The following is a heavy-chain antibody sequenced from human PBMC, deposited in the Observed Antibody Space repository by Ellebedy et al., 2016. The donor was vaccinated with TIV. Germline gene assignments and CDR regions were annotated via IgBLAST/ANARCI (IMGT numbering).Heavy chain of an antibody. J-gene: IGHJ4*02. CDR2: IYYSGST. V-gene: IGHV4-39*07. CDR3: AREGERSSGWGLIDY. Sequence: MPSETLSLTCTVSGGSISSSSYYWGWIRQPPGKGLEWIGSIYYSGSTYYNPSLKSRVTKSVDTSKNQFSLKLSSVTAADTAVYYCAREGERSSGWGLIDYWGQGTLVTVSS. CDR1: GGSISSSSYY. D-gene: IGHD6-19*01.